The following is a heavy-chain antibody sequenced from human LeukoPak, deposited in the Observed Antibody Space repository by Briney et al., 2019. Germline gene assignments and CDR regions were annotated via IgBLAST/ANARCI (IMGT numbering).Heavy chain of an antibody. CDR2: ISYDGSNK. V-gene: IGHV3-30*04. J-gene: IGHJ4*02. CDR1: GFTFSSYA. CDR3: AKGQAVIYYFDY. Sequence: PGGSLRLSCAASGFTFSSYAMHWVRQAPGKGLEWVAVISYDGSNKYYADSVKGRFTISRDNSKNTLYLQMNSLRAEDTAVYYCAKGQAVIYYFDYWGQGTLVTVSS. D-gene: IGHD3-10*01.